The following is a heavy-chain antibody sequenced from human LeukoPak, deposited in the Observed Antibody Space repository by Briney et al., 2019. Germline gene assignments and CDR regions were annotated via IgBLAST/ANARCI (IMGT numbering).Heavy chain of an antibody. D-gene: IGHD2-15*01. CDR3: AKDQQHTYCSGGSCPDTYYYYYGMDV. Sequence: PSETLSLTCAVYGGSFSGYYWSWIRQPSGKGLEWIGEINHSGSTNYNPSLKSRVTISVDTSKNQFSLKLSSVTAADTALYYCAKDQQHTYCSGGSCPDTYYYYYGMDVWGQGTTVTVSS. J-gene: IGHJ6*02. V-gene: IGHV4-34*01. CDR1: GGSFSGYY. CDR2: INHSGST.